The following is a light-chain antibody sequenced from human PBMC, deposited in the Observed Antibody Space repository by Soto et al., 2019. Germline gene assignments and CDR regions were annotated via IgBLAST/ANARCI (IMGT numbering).Light chain of an antibody. CDR2: GAS. CDR3: QQYGSSGT. CDR1: QSVTVNS. Sequence: EILLTQSPSTLSLSRGEGFTLXXRASQSVTVNSLAWYQQKPGQAPXVLIYGASNRATGIPDRFSGSGSGTDFTLTISRLEPEDFAVYYCQQYGSSGTFGQGTKVDIK. J-gene: IGKJ1*01. V-gene: IGKV3-20*01.